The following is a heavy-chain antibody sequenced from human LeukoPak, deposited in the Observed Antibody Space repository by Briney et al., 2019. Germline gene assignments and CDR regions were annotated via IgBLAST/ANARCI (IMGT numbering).Heavy chain of an antibody. Sequence: GGSLRLSCAASGFTFSSYSMNWVRQAPGKGLEWASSISSSGSYIYYADSVKGRFTISRDNAKNSLYLQMNSLRAEDTAVYYCARGRGDILTGYYDAFDIWGQGTMVTVSS. CDR3: ARGRGDILTGYYDAFDI. D-gene: IGHD3-9*01. CDR2: ISSSGSYI. CDR1: GFTFSSYS. J-gene: IGHJ3*02. V-gene: IGHV3-21*01.